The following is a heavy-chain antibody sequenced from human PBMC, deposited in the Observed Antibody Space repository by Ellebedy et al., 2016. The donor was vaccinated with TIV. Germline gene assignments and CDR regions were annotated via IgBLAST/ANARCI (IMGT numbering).Heavy chain of an antibody. CDR1: GGSISSYY. CDR3: ASRAIFGMGIDAFDI. V-gene: IGHV4-59*01. D-gene: IGHD3-3*01. CDR2: IYYSGST. J-gene: IGHJ3*02. Sequence: SETLSLTXTVSGGSISSYYWSWIRQPPGKGLEWIGYIYYSGSTNYNPSLKSRVTISVDTSKNQFSLKLSSVTAAGTAVYYCASRAIFGMGIDAFDIWGQGTMVTVSS.